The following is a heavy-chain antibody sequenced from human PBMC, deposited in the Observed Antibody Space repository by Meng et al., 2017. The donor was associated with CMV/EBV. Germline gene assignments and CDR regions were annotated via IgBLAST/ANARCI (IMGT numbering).Heavy chain of an antibody. CDR3: AGDFRYDFWSGLFTN. CDR1: GYTFTGYY. V-gene: IGHV1-2*02. Sequence: ASVKVSCKASGYTFTGYYMHWVRQAPGQGLEWMGWINPNSGGTNYAQKFQGRVTMTRDTSISTAYMELSRLRSDDTAVYYCAGDFRYDFWSGLFTNWGQGTLVTVSS. CDR2: INPNSGGT. J-gene: IGHJ4*02. D-gene: IGHD3-3*01.